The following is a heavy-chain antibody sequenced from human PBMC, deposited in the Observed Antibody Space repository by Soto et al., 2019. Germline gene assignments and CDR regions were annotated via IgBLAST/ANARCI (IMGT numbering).Heavy chain of an antibody. Sequence: GGSLRLSCAASKFIFMSYGMHWVRQAPGKGLEWVAFIWYDGTNKFYGDSVKGRFTISRDNSKNTLYLQMDSLRSDDTAVYYCAVRRGSSSSWYVFDYWGQGTLVTVSS. CDR2: IWYDGTNK. J-gene: IGHJ4*02. D-gene: IGHD6-13*01. CDR1: KFIFMSYG. V-gene: IGHV3-30*02. CDR3: AVRRGSSSSWYVFDY.